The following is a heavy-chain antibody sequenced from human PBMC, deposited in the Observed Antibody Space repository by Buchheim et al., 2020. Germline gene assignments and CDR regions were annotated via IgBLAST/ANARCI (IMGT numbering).Heavy chain of an antibody. CDR1: GFTFTTFW. CDR2: INPDGRDR. J-gene: IGHJ4*02. Sequence: EVQLVESGGGLIQPGGSLRLSCAASGFTFTTFWMHWVRQVPGKGLMWVSRINPDGRDRSYAASVRGRFTISRDNDENTLYLQMNSLRVEDTGVYSCAREVRGHAYFDTWGQGT. V-gene: IGHV3-74*01. CDR3: AREVRGHAYFDT.